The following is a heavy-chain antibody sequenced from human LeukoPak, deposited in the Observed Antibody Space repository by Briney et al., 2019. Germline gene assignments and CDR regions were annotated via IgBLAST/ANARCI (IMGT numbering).Heavy chain of an antibody. Sequence: ASVKLSCKGSGYTLTELSMHWVRQAPGKGLEWMGGFDLEDGETIYAQKFQGRVTITEDTSTDTAYTELSSLRSEDTAVYYCAAIAVADQSYYYYVMDVWGQGTTVTVSS. CDR2: FDLEDGET. D-gene: IGHD6-19*01. V-gene: IGHV1-24*01. J-gene: IGHJ6*02. CDR1: GYTLTELS. CDR3: AAIAVADQSYYYYVMDV.